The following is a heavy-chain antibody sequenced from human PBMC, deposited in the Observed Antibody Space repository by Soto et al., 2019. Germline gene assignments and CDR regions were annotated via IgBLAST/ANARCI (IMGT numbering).Heavy chain of an antibody. CDR1: GYTFTSYG. J-gene: IGHJ6*02. CDR3: ARDLPTMDV. Sequence: QVQLVQSGAEVKKTGASVKVSCKASGYTFTSYGISWVRQAPGQGLEWMGWIRAYAQKRQGRVTMTTDTSTSTAYMELRSLRSDDTAVYYCARDLPTMDVWGQGTTVTVSS. V-gene: IGHV1-18*01. CDR2: IRA.